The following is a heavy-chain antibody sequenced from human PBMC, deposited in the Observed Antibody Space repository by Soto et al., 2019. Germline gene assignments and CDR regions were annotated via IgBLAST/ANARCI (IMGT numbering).Heavy chain of an antibody. Sequence: SETLSLTCAVSGGSISSGGYSWSWIRQPPGKGLEWIGYIYHSGSTYYNPSLESRVTISVDTSKNQFSLKLSSVTAADTAVYYCARPGFGMDVWGQGTTVTVSS. CDR3: ARPGFGMDV. J-gene: IGHJ6*02. CDR2: IYHSGST. V-gene: IGHV4-30-2*03. CDR1: GGSISSGGYS.